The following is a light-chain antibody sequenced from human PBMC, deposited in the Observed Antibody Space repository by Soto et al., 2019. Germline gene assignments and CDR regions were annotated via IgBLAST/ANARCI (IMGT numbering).Light chain of an antibody. J-gene: IGLJ1*01. V-gene: IGLV2-23*01. CDR2: EGT. CDR1: SRDVGSYNL. Sequence: SALTPPASVFGSPGQSITISCTGNSRDVGSYNLVSWYQQHPGNAPKLIIYEGTKRPSGVSYRFSGSKSGNTASLTISGLQEEDEGDYHCCSFAGSSTYVFGTGTKVTVL. CDR3: CSFAGSSTYV.